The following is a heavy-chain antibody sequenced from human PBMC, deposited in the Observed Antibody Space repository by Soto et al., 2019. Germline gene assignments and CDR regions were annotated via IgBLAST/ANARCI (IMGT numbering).Heavy chain of an antibody. D-gene: IGHD3-10*01. Sequence: EVQLLESGGGLVQPGGSLRLSCAASGFTFSSYAMSWVRQAPGKGLEWVSAISGSGGSTYYADSVKGRFTISRDNSKNTLYLQMNSLRAEDTAVYYCAKVAYYGSGSYFLIWPDSSGYHFDYWGQGTLVTVSS. CDR2: ISGSGGST. J-gene: IGHJ4*02. V-gene: IGHV3-23*01. CDR3: AKVAYYGSGSYFLIWPDSSGYHFDY. CDR1: GFTFSSYA.